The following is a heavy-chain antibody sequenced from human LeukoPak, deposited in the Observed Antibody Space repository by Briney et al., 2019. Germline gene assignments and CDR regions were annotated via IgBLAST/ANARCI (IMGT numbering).Heavy chain of an antibody. Sequence: GRSLRLSCAASGFTFDDYAMHWVRQAPGKGLEWVSGISWNSGSIGYADSVKGRFTISRDNAKNSLYLQMNSLRAEDTALYYCAKDYRYGGNSGGAFDIWGQGTMVTVSS. CDR3: AKDYRYGGNSGGAFDI. CDR1: GFTFDDYA. D-gene: IGHD4-23*01. CDR2: ISWNSGSI. J-gene: IGHJ3*02. V-gene: IGHV3-9*01.